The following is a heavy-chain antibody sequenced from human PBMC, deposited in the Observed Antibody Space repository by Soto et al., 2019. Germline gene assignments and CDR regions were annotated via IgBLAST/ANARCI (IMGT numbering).Heavy chain of an antibody. V-gene: IGHV3-48*01. CDR1: GFTFSSYS. J-gene: IGHJ6*03. Sequence: EVQLVESGGGLVQPGGSLRLSCAASGFTFSSYSMNWVRQAPGKGLEWVSYISSSSSTIYYADSVKGRFTISRDNAKNSLYLQMNRLRAEDTAVYYCARQKYYDFWMTLGGHYYYYYMDVWGKGTTVTVSS. CDR3: ARQKYYDFWMTLGGHYYYYYMDV. CDR2: ISSSSSTI. D-gene: IGHD3-3*01.